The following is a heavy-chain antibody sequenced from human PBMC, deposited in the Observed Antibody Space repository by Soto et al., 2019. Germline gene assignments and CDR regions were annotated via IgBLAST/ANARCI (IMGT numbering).Heavy chain of an antibody. V-gene: IGHV3-30*03. J-gene: IGHJ4*02. CDR2: ISYDGSLQ. Sequence: QAQLVESGGGVVQPGRSLRLSCAASGFAFSSYGMHWVRQAPGTGLEWVAVISYDGSLQHYLDSVKGRFTISRDNSXNMVLLQISSLRAEDTAVYYCVSDRGYGHASVPYSWGQGTLVSVSS. CDR1: GFAFSSYG. CDR3: VSDRGYGHASVPYS. D-gene: IGHD5-18*01.